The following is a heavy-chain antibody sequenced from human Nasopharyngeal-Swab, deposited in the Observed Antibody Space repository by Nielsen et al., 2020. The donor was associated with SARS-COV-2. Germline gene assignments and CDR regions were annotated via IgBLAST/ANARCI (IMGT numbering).Heavy chain of an antibody. V-gene: IGHV3-23*01. J-gene: IGHJ4*02. CDR3: AKDRYCSGGACYFSGFDY. Sequence: VRQAPGKGLEWVSGVSGSGGTTKYADSVKGRFTISRDNSKNKLYLQMHGLRVEDTAVYYCAKDRYCSGGACYFSGFDYWGLGTLVTVS. D-gene: IGHD2-15*01. CDR2: VSGSGGTT.